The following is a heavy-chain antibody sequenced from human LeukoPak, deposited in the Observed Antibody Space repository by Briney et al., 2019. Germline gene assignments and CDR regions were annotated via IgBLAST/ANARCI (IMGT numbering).Heavy chain of an antibody. D-gene: IGHD1-26*01. CDR1: GGTFSSYA. Sequence: SVKVSCKASGGTFSSYAISWVRQAPGQGLEWMGGIIPIFGTANYAQKFQGRVTITTDESTSTAHMELSSLRSEDTAVYYCARTRISGSYYIHWGQGTLVTVSS. J-gene: IGHJ4*02. V-gene: IGHV1-69*05. CDR2: IIPIFGTA. CDR3: ARTRISGSYYIH.